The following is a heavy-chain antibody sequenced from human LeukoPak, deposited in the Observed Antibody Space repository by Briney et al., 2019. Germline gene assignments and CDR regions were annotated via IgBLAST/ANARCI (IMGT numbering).Heavy chain of an antibody. CDR2: ISDDGSNK. V-gene: IGHV3-30-3*01. Sequence: GGSLRLSCAASGFTFSSYATHWVRQAPGKGLEWVAVISDDGSNKYYADYVKGRFTISRDNSKNTLYLQMNSLRAEDTAVYYCAKDNDFWSGYMDYWGQGTLVTVSS. D-gene: IGHD3-3*01. CDR1: GFTFSSYA. CDR3: AKDNDFWSGYMDY. J-gene: IGHJ4*02.